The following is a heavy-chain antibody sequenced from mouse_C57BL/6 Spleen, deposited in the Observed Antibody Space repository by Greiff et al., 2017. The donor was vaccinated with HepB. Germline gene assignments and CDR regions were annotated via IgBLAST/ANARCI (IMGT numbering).Heavy chain of an antibody. CDR3: ARGGVWDY. CDR2: ISSGSSTI. J-gene: IGHJ2*01. V-gene: IGHV5-17*01. CDR1: GFTFSDYG. Sequence: EVKLMESGGGLLKPGGSLKLSCAASGFTFSDYGMHWVRQAPEKGLEWVAYISSGSSTIYYADTVTGRFTISRDNAKNTLFLQMTSLRSEDTAMYYCARGGVWDYWGQGTTLTVSS.